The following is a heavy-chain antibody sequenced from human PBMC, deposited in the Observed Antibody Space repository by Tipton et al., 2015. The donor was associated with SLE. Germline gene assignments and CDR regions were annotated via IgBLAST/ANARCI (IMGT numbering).Heavy chain of an antibody. J-gene: IGHJ4*02. D-gene: IGHD5-12*01. CDR2: IYTTGSA. CDR1: GGSISSGSYY. V-gene: IGHV4-61*09. CDR3: ARDGRYSDYDLDY. Sequence: TLSLTCTVSGGSISSGSYYWTWIRQPAGKGLEWIGHIYTTGSANYNPSLKSRVGISVDTSKNQFSLKLRSVTAADTAVYYCARDGRYSDYDLDYWGQGTLVTVSS.